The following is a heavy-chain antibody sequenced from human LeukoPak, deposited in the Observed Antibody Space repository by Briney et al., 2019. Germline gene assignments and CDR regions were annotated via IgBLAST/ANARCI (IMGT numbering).Heavy chain of an antibody. CDR2: IYYSGST. Sequence: PSETLSLTCTVSGGSISSSSYYWGWIRQPPGKGLEWIGSIYYSGSTYYNPSLKSRVTISVDTSKNQFSLRLNSVTAADTAVYYCARIYGDYIMYWGQGTLLTVSS. CDR3: ARIYGDYIMY. V-gene: IGHV4-39*01. D-gene: IGHD4-17*01. J-gene: IGHJ4*02. CDR1: GGSISSSSYY.